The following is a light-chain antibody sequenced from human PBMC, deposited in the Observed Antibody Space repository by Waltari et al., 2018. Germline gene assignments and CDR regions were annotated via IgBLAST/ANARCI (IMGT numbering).Light chain of an antibody. Sequence: QSALTQPASVSGSPGQSITISCTGISSDLNCYNYFSWYQKYPGKAPKLIIYEVSNRPSGVSNRFSGSKSGNTASLSISGLQAEDEADYYCTSYISGTTLVIFGGGTKLTVL. CDR1: SSDLNCYNY. J-gene: IGLJ2*01. CDR3: TSYISGTTLVI. V-gene: IGLV2-14*01. CDR2: EVS.